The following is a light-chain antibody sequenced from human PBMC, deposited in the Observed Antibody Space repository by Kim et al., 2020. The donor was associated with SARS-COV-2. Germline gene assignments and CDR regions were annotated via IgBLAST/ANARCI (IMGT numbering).Light chain of an antibody. J-gene: IGKJ1*01. V-gene: IGKV3-15*01. Sequence: EIVMTQSPATLSVSPGERATLSCRASQSVSSNLAWYQQKPGQAPRLLIYGASTRDTGIPARFSGSGSGTEFTLTISSLQSEDFAVYYCQQYNKCPRTFGQWTTVDIQ. CDR1: QSVSSN. CDR3: QQYNKCPRT. CDR2: GAS.